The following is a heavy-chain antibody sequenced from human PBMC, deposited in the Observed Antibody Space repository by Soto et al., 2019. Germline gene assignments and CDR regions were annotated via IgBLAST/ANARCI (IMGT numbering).Heavy chain of an antibody. CDR3: VRGQPHRITIFEVVIRSYDYGMDV. V-gene: IGHV4-34*01. J-gene: IGHJ6*02. Sequence: QVQLQQWGAGLLKPSETLALTCAVYGGSFTGYYWTWIRQTPGKGLEWIGKINYRGRTYYNPSLGSRNTLAADTTKKQFSLKLSAVAASDTAVDFCVRGQPHRITIFEVVIRSYDYGMDVSGQGTTVTVSS. CDR1: GGSFTGYY. CDR2: INYRGRT. D-gene: IGHD3-3*01.